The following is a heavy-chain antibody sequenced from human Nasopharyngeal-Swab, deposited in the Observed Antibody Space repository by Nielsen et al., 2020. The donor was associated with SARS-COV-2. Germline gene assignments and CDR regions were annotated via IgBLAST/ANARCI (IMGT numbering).Heavy chain of an antibody. CDR3: ARDRALRFLEWLNGVRAFDI. V-gene: IGHV4-4*02. CDR1: GGSISSSNW. D-gene: IGHD3-3*01. J-gene: IGHJ3*02. CDR2: IYHSGST. Sequence: GSLRLSCAVSGGSISSSNWWSWVRQPPGKGLEWIGEIYHSGSTTYNPSLKSRVTISVDKSKNQFSLKLSSVTAADTAVYYCARDRALRFLEWLNGVRAFDIWGQGTMVTVSS.